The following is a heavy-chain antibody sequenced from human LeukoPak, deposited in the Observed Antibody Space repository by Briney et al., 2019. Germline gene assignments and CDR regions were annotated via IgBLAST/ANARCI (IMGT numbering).Heavy chain of an antibody. V-gene: IGHV1-2*02. CDR1: GYTFTGYY. CDR2: INPNSGGT. J-gene: IGHJ4*02. CDR3: ARVDDCVWGSYRSFDY. D-gene: IGHD3-16*02. Sequence: ASVKVSCKASGYTFTGYYMHWVRQAPGQGLEWMGWINPNSGGTNYAQKFQGRVTMTRDTSISTAYMELSRLRSDDTAVYYCARVDDCVWGSYRSFDYWGQGTLVTVSS.